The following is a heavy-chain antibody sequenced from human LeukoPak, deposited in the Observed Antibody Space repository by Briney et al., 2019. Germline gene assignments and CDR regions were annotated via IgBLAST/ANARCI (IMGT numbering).Heavy chain of an antibody. CDR2: IRYDGRNK. D-gene: IGHD3-9*01. CDR3: AKGPIYDILTGWRKTHNAFDI. V-gene: IGHV3-30*02. Sequence: GGSLRLSCAASGFTFSSYGMHWVRQAPGKGLELVAFIRYDGRNKYYADSVKGRFTISRDNSKNTLYLQMNSLRAEDTAVYYCAKGPIYDILTGWRKTHNAFDIWGQGTLVTVSS. J-gene: IGHJ4*02. CDR1: GFTFSSYG.